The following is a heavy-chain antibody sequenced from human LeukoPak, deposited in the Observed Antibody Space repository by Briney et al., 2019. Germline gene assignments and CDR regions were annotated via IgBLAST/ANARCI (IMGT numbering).Heavy chain of an antibody. CDR1: GGSISSGSYY. V-gene: IGHV4-61*02. Sequence: SETLSLTCTVSGGSISSGSYYWSWIRQPAGKGLEWIGRIYTSGSTNYNPSLKSRVTISVDTSKNQFSLKLSSVTAADTAVYYCARGGYYCYYMDVWGKGTTVTISS. CDR2: IYTSGST. CDR3: ARGGYYCYYMDV. J-gene: IGHJ6*03.